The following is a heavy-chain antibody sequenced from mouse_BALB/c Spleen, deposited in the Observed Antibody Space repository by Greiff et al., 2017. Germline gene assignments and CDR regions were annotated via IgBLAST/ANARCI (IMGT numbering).Heavy chain of an antibody. D-gene: IGHD2-14*01. CDR3: ARSNYRYDGYYFDY. J-gene: IGHJ2*01. CDR1: GFTFSSFG. CDR2: ISSGSSTI. V-gene: IGHV5-17*02. Sequence: DVHLVESGGGLVQPGGSRKLSCAASGFTFSSFGMHWVRQAPEKGLEWVAYISSGSSTIYYADTVKGRFTISRDNPKNTLFLQMTSLRSEDTAMYYCARSNYRYDGYYFDYWGQGTTLTVSS.